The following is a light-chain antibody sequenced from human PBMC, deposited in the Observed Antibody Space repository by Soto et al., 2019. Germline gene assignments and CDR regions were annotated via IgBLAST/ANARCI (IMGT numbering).Light chain of an antibody. Sequence: QSVLTQPPSVSGAPGQRVTISCTGSSSNIGAGYDVHWYQQLPGTAPKLLIYGNSNRPSGVPDRFSGSKSGISASLAITGLQAEDEADYYCQSYDSSLSAVFGGGTKLTVL. CDR1: SSNIGAGYD. J-gene: IGLJ2*01. CDR3: QSYDSSLSAV. V-gene: IGLV1-40*01. CDR2: GNS.